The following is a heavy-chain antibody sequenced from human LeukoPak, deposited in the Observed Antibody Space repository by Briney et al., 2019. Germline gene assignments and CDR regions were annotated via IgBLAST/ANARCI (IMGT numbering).Heavy chain of an antibody. CDR3: ARDRKIAAADFDY. Sequence: PGGSLRLSCAASGFTFSDYYMSWIRQAPGKGLEWVSYISSSGSTIYYADSVKGRFTISRDNAKNSPYLQMNSLRAEDTAVYYCARDRKIAAADFDYWGQGTLVTVSS. J-gene: IGHJ4*02. D-gene: IGHD6-13*01. CDR2: ISSSGSTI. V-gene: IGHV3-11*01. CDR1: GFTFSDYY.